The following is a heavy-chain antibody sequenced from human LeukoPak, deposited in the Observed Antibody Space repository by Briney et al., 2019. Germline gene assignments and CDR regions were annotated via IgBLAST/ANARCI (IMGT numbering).Heavy chain of an antibody. CDR3: ARGRGLRVRGVIITFDY. J-gene: IGHJ4*02. V-gene: IGHV4-39*01. CDR1: GGSISSSSYY. Sequence: SETLSLTCTVSGGSISSSSYYRGWIRQPPGKGLEWIGSIYYSGSTYYNPSLKSRVTISVDTSKNQFSLKLSPVTAADTAVYYCARGRGLRVRGVIITFDYWGQGTLVTVSS. CDR2: IYYSGST. D-gene: IGHD3-10*01.